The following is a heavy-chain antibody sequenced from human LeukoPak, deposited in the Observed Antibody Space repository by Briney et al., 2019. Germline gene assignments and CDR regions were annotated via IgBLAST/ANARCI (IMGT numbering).Heavy chain of an antibody. Sequence: GGSLRLSCAASGFSCSSYAMSWVRQAPGKGLECVSSISGSGDNTYYAESVKGRFTISRDNSKNTLFLQMNSLRAEDTAVFYCAKRSGYTTGWFFDFWGQGTLVTVSS. J-gene: IGHJ4*02. D-gene: IGHD6-19*01. CDR1: GFSCSSYA. CDR3: AKRSGYTTGWFFDF. V-gene: IGHV3-23*01. CDR2: ISGSGDNT.